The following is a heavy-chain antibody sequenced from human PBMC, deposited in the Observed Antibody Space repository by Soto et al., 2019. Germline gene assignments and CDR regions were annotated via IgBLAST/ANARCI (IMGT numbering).Heavy chain of an antibody. D-gene: IGHD2-15*01. CDR3: AGAGPWDRVAATPLFDY. Sequence: PSETLSLTCAVSGGSISSGGYSWSWIRQPPGKGLEWIGYIYHSGSTYYNPSLKSRVTISVDRSKNQFSLKLSSVTAADTAVYYCAGAGPWDRVAATPLFDYWGQGTLVTVSS. V-gene: IGHV4-30-2*01. J-gene: IGHJ4*02. CDR2: IYHSGST. CDR1: GGSISSGGYS.